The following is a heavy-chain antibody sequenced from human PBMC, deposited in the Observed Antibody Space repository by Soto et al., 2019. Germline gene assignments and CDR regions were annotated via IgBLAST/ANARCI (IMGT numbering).Heavy chain of an antibody. CDR3: ANTYYNVWSGFYRGYYFDY. Sequence: QVHLQQWGAGLLKPSETLSLTCAVYGGSFSGYYWSWIRQPPGKGLEWIGEINHSGSTNYNPSLKSRVTISVDTSKNQFSLKLSSVTAADTAVYFCANTYYNVWSGFYRGYYFDYWGQGTLVSVSS. CDR2: INHSGST. D-gene: IGHD3-3*01. CDR1: GGSFSGYY. J-gene: IGHJ4*02. V-gene: IGHV4-34*01.